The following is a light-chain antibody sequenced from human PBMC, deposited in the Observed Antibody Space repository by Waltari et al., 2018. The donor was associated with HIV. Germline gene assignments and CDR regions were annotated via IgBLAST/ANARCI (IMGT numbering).Light chain of an antibody. V-gene: IGLV3-21*02. CDR3: QVWDSSHYHRGV. CDR2: VDT. J-gene: IGLJ3*02. CDR1: NIGSKS. Sequence: SSVLTQPPSVSVAPGQTARISCVGNNIGSKSVQWYQQRPGQAPILVVYVDTEGPAGIPERISGSNSGNTATLTISRVEAGDEADYYCQVWDSSHYHRGVFGGGTNLTVL.